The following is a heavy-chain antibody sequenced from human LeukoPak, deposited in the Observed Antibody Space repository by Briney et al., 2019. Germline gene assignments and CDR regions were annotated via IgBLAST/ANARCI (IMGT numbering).Heavy chain of an antibody. CDR1: GFTFSSYW. J-gene: IGHJ3*02. D-gene: IGHD2-15*01. Sequence: GGSLRLSCAASGFTFSSYWMSWVRQAPGKGLEWVANIKQDGSEKYYVDSVKGRFTISRDNSKNTLYLQMNSLRAEDTAVYYCAKMYSLNAFDIWGQGTMVTVSS. V-gene: IGHV3-7*03. CDR3: AKMYSLNAFDI. CDR2: IKQDGSEK.